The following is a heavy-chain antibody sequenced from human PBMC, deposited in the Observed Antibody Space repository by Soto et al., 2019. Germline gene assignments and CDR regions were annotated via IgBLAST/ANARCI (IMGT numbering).Heavy chain of an antibody. J-gene: IGHJ4*02. Sequence: ESVGGLVKPGGSLRLSCAASGFTFSSYSMNWVRQAPGKGLEWVSSISSSSSYIYYADSVKGRFTISRDNAKNSLYLQMNSLRAEDTAVYYCARSASGGGYACFDYWGQGTLVTVSS. CDR1: GFTFSSYS. D-gene: IGHD5-12*01. V-gene: IGHV3-21*01. CDR2: ISSSSSYI. CDR3: ARSASGGGYACFDY.